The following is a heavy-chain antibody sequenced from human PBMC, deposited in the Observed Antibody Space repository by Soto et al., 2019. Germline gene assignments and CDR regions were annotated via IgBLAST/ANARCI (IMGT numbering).Heavy chain of an antibody. D-gene: IGHD2-2*01. CDR1: GFTFSNYG. CDR3: APAPSSSVSLSYPAY. V-gene: IGHV3-30*03. J-gene: IGHJ4*02. CDR2: ISYHGNFH. Sequence: QVQLVESGGGVVQPGRSLRLSCAASGFTFSNYGIHWVRQAPGKGLEWVSGISYHGNFHHNTDSVKGRFTITRDNSKNTVSLQTTRLTVVAPAVSSSAPAPSSSVSLSYPAYCGQGTLVTVAS.